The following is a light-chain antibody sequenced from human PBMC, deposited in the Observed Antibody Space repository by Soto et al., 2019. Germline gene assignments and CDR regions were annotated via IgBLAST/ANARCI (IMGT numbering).Light chain of an antibody. J-gene: IGKJ4*01. CDR2: KAS. V-gene: IGKV1-5*03. CDR3: QQYNSYSPLT. CDR1: QSISSW. Sequence: DIQMTQSPSTLSASVGDRVTITCRASQSISSWLAWYQQKPGKAPRLLIYKASDLESGVPSRFSGSGSGTDFTLTIRSLQPDDFANYYCQQYNSYSPLTFGGGTKVDIK.